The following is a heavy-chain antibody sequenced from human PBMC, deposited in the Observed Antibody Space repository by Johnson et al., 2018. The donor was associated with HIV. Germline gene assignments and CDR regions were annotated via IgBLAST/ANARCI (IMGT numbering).Heavy chain of an antibody. CDR2: ISSSCETR. D-gene: IGHD6-19*01. Sequence: QVQLVESGGGLVKPGGSLRLSCAASGFSFGDYYMSWIRQSPGKGLEWFAYISSSCETRYYADSVKGRFTLSRDNAKNSLFLQMNSLRAEDMAVYYCAKGASGWYHAGDAFDICGQGTMVTVSS. CDR1: GFSFGDYY. V-gene: IGHV3-11*04. J-gene: IGHJ3*02. CDR3: AKGASGWYHAGDAFDI.